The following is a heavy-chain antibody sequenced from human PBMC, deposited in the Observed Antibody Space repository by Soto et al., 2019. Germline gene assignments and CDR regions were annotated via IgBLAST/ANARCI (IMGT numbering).Heavy chain of an antibody. J-gene: IGHJ6*02. V-gene: IGHV4-59*01. CDR3: ARDFSYNWNYGQGPNYGRGSGGMDV. D-gene: IGHD1-7*01. CDR1: GGSISRYY. Sequence: SETLSLTCTVSGGSISRYYWSWIRQPPGKGLGWIGYIYYSGSTNNNPSLKSRVTISVDTSKNQFSLKLSSVTAADTAVYYCARDFSYNWNYGQGPNYGRGSGGMDVWGQGTTVTVSS. CDR2: IYYSGST.